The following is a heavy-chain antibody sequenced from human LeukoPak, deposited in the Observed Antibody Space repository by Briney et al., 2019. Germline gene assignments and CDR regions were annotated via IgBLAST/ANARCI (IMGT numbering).Heavy chain of an antibody. D-gene: IGHD2-2*01. J-gene: IGHJ3*02. V-gene: IGHV3-48*03. CDR1: GFTFSSYE. CDR3: AKEGRQDIVVVPAATDAFDI. CDR2: ISSSGSTI. Sequence: GSLRLSCAASGFTFSSYEMNWVRQAPGKGLEWVSYISSSGSTIYYADSVKGRFTISRDNSKNTLYLQMNSLRAEDTAVYYCAKEGRQDIVVVPAATDAFDIWGQGTMVTVSS.